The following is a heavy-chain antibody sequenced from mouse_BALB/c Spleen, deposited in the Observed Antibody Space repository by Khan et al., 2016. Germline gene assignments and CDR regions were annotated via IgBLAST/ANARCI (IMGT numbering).Heavy chain of an antibody. V-gene: IGHV1S127*01. D-gene: IGHD1-1*01. Sequence: QVQLKQSGPQLVRPGASVKISCKASGYSFTSYWMHWVKQRPGQGLEWIGMIDPSDSETRLNQKFKDKATLTVDTSSSTAYMQLSSPTSEDSAVYYCSPTVVARYLDYWGQGTTLTVSS. CDR3: SPTVVARYLDY. CDR2: IDPSDSET. J-gene: IGHJ2*01. CDR1: GYSFTSYW.